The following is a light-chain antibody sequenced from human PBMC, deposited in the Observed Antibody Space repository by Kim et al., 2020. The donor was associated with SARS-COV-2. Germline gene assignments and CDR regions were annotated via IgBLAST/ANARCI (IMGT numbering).Light chain of an antibody. CDR1: QSISSY. CDR3: QQSYSSLALT. J-gene: IGKJ4*01. V-gene: IGKV1-39*01. CDR2: AAS. Sequence: SVGDRVTITCRASQSISSYLNWYQQKPGRAPKLLIYAASSLQSGVPSRFSGSGSGTDFTLTISSLQPEDFATYYCQQSYSSLALTFGGGTKVDIK.